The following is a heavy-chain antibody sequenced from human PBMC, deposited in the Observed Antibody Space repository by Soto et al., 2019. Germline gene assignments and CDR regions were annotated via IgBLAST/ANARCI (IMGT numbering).Heavy chain of an antibody. J-gene: IGHJ4*02. CDR2: ISGSGGST. V-gene: IGHV3-23*01. CDR1: GFTFSSYA. D-gene: IGHD3-9*01. CDR3: AKEDKELYDILTGYYNTAFDY. Sequence: PGGSLRLSCAASGFTFSSYAMSWVRQAPGKGLEWVSAISGSGGSTYYADSVKGRFTISRDNSKNTLYLQMNSLRAEDTAVYYCAKEDKELYDILTGYYNTAFDYWGQGTLVTVSS.